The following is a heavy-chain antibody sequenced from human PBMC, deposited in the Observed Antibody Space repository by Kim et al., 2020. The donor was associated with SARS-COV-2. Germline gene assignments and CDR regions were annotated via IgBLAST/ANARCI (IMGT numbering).Heavy chain of an antibody. J-gene: IGHJ6*02. CDR1: GFTFGDYA. CDR2: IRSKAYGGTT. V-gene: IGHV3-49*04. Sequence: GGSLRLSCTASGFTFGDYAMSWVRQAPGKGLEWVGFIRSKAYGGTTEYAASVKGRFTISRDDSKSIAYLQMNSLKTEDTAVYYCTRDPLQAAAGLLLPRYHYDGMDVWGQGTTVTVSS. D-gene: IGHD6-13*01. CDR3: TRDPLQAAAGLLLPRYHYDGMDV.